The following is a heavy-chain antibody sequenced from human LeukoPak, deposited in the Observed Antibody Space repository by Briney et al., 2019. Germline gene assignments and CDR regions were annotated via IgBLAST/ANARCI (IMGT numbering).Heavy chain of an antibody. Sequence: SETLSLTCTVSGGSISSSSYYWGWIRQAPGKGLEWIGRIYFRRNTFYDLSLKSRVTISVDTSTNQFSLKLSSVTGADTAVYYCARADGYCSGGSCYNDGAFDYWGQGTLVTVSS. CDR1: GGSISSSSYY. D-gene: IGHD2-15*01. CDR2: IYFRRNT. J-gene: IGHJ4*02. CDR3: ARADGYCSGGSCYNDGAFDY. V-gene: IGHV4-39*01.